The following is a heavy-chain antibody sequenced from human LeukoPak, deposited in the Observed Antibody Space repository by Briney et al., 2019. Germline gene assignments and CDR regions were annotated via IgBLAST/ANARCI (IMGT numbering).Heavy chain of an antibody. J-gene: IGHJ6*02. CDR3: ARDLHSSGWLIGRDYYYGMDV. CDR1: GFTFSSYG. Sequence: GRSLRLSCAASGFTFSSYGMHWVRQAPGKGLEWVAVIWYDGSNKYYADSVKGRFTISRDNSKNTLYLQMNSLRAEDTAVYYCARDLHSSGWLIGRDYYYGMDVWGQGTTVTVSS. V-gene: IGHV3-33*01. D-gene: IGHD6-19*01. CDR2: IWYDGSNK.